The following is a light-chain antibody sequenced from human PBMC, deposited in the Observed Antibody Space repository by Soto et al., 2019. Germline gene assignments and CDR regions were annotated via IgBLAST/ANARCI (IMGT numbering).Light chain of an antibody. Sequence: DILMTQSPATLSVSPGERATLSCRASQSLSRNLAWYQQKPGQAPRLLIYGASTRASGVPARFSGSGSGTEFTLSFSSLQSEDFALYYCQHYNDWPPAFTFGPGTKVDL. J-gene: IGKJ3*01. V-gene: IGKV3-15*01. CDR2: GAS. CDR1: QSLSRN. CDR3: QHYNDWPPAFT.